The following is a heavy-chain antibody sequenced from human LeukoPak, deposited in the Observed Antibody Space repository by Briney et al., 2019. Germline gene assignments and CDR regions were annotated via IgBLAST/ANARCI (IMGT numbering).Heavy chain of an antibody. V-gene: IGHV4-59*02. CDR3: ARGPLDSGYTYFDY. CDR1: GASVSSYY. Sequence: SETLSLTCTVSGASVSSYYWSWIRQPPGKGPEWIGYFSYSGSTNYNPSLKGRVTISVDTSKNQFSLNLSSVTAADTAVYYCARGPLDSGYTYFDYWAREPWSPSPQ. J-gene: IGHJ4*02. D-gene: IGHD5-12*01. CDR2: FSYSGST.